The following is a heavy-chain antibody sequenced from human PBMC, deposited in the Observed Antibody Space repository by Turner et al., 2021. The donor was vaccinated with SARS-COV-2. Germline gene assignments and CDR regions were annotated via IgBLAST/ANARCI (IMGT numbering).Heavy chain of an antibody. CDR2: IYYSGNT. CDR3: ARQQFRSYYHDSSGYPYYFDY. V-gene: IGHV4-39*01. J-gene: IGHJ4*02. D-gene: IGHD3-22*01. CDR1: GGSISRSSYY. Sequence: QPQLQESGPGLVKPSETLSLTCTVSGGSISRSSYYWGWIRQPPGKGLEWIGSIYYSGNTYYNPSLKSRVTMSVDTSKNQFSLELSSVTAADTAVYYCARQQFRSYYHDSSGYPYYFDYWGRGTLVTVSS.